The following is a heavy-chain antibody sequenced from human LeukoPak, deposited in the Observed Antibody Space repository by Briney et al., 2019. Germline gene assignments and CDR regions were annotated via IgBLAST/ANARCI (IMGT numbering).Heavy chain of an antibody. Sequence: PSETLSLTCTVSGYSISSGYYWGWIRQPPGKGLEWIGSIYHSGSTYYNPSLKSRVTISVDTSKNQFSLKLSSVTAADTAVYYCARGSGAYSYAVGYWGQGTLVTVSS. J-gene: IGHJ4*02. CDR1: GYSISSGYY. V-gene: IGHV4-38-2*02. CDR3: ARGSGAYSYAVGY. CDR2: IYHSGST. D-gene: IGHD5-18*01.